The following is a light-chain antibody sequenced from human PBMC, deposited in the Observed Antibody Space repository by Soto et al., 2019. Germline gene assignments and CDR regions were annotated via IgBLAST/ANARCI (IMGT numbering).Light chain of an antibody. CDR3: SSYGGNNNLV. V-gene: IGLV2-8*01. J-gene: IGLJ2*01. CDR2: EVS. CDR1: SSDVGGYNY. Sequence: QSALTQPPSASGSPGQSVTTSCTGTSSDVGGYNYVSWYQQHPGQAPKLLIYEVSKRPSGVPDRFSGSKSGNTASLTVSGLQAEDEADYYCSSYGGNNNLVFGGGTKLTVL.